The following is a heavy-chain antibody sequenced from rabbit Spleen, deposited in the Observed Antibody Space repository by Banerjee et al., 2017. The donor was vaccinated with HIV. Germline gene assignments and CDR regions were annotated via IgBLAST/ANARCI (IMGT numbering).Heavy chain of an antibody. J-gene: IGHJ6*01. Sequence: QSLEESGGDLVKPGGSLKLSCTASGFSFSNKAVMCWVRQAPGKGLEWIACINAVTGRPVYANWAKGRFTFSKTSSTTVTLQMTSLTAADTATYFCARDTGSSFSSYGMDLWGPGTLVTVS. CDR3: ARDTGSSFSSYGMDL. D-gene: IGHD8-1*01. V-gene: IGHV1S40*01. CDR1: GFSFSNKAV. CDR2: INAVTGRP.